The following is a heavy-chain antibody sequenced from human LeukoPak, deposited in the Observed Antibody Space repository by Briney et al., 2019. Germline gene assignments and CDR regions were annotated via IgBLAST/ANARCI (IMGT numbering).Heavy chain of an antibody. CDR2: IMPLFGTA. J-gene: IGHJ5*02. CDR1: GGTFNNSA. D-gene: IGHD4-17*01. CDR3: ARDVYGDYGSGWFDP. Sequence: VASVKVSCKTSGGTFNNSAISWVRQATGQGLEWLGGIMPLFGTAGYAQKFQGRVTITKDETTRTVYLELTSLTSDDTAVYYCARDVYGDYGSGWFDPWGQGTLVSVSS. V-gene: IGHV1-69*05.